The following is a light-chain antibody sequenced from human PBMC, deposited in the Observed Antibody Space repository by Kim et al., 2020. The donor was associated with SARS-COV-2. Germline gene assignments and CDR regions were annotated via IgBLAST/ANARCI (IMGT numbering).Light chain of an antibody. CDR3: PQRSNWPFT. Sequence: LSPCEIASLSCSASQNVNGYLAWYQQTRGQAPRILISDAFNRATGIPARFSGSGFGTDFTLTINSLAPEDFALYYCPQRSNWPFTLGQVTRLEIK. J-gene: IGKJ5*01. CDR1: QNVNGY. CDR2: DAF. V-gene: IGKV3-11*01.